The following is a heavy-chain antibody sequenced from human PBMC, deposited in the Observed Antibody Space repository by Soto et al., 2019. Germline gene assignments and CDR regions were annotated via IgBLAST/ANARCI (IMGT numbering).Heavy chain of an antibody. J-gene: IGHJ4*01. CDR2: IRSDGDRI. Sequence: EVQLVESGGGLVQPGGSLRLTCSASGFTFSDYAMHWVRQVPGKGLEYVSVIRSDGDRIYYADSVQGRFTISRDNSKNTLFLQMNSLRPEDTAMYYCVKDHPALEYWGHGTLVTVSS. V-gene: IGHV3-64D*06. CDR3: VKDHPALEY. CDR1: GFTFSDYA.